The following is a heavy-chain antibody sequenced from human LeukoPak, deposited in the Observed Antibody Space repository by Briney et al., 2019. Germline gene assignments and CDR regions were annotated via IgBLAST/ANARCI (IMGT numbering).Heavy chain of an antibody. V-gene: IGHV4-39*07. Sequence: PSETLSLTCTVSGGSISSSSYYWGWIRQPPGKGLEWIGEINHSGSTNYNPSLKSRVTISVDTSKNQFSLKLSSVTATDTAVYYCARVRTLYGSGTKPLYYYYYYYMDVWGKGTTVTVSS. J-gene: IGHJ6*03. CDR3: ARVRTLYGSGTKPLYYYYYYYMDV. CDR2: INHSGST. D-gene: IGHD3-10*01. CDR1: GGSISSSSYY.